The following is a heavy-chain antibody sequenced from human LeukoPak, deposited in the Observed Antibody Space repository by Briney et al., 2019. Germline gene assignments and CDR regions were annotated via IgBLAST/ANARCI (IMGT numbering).Heavy chain of an antibody. CDR3: ARVVGSGSYDY. D-gene: IGHD3-10*01. CDR2: ISSSSYI. Sequence: MPGGSLRLSCAASGFTFSSYSMNWVRQAPGKGLEWVSSISSSSYIYYADSVKGRFTISRDNAKNSLYLQMNSLRAEDTAVYYCARVVGSGSYDYWGQGTLVTVSS. J-gene: IGHJ4*02. V-gene: IGHV3-21*01. CDR1: GFTFSSYS.